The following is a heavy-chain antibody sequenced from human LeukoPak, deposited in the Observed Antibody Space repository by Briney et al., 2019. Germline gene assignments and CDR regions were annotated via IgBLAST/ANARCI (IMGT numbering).Heavy chain of an antibody. V-gene: IGHV3-30*02. D-gene: IGHD5-24*01. CDR1: GFTFTNYW. J-gene: IGHJ3*02. CDR3: AARRRDGYNSDAFDI. CDR2: IQYDGTNK. Sequence: PGGSLRLSCAASGFTFTNYWMSWVRQAPGKGLEWVAFIQYDGTNKFYADSVKGRFTISRDNSKNTLYLQMNGLRAEDTAVYYCAARRRDGYNSDAFDIWGQGTMVTVSS.